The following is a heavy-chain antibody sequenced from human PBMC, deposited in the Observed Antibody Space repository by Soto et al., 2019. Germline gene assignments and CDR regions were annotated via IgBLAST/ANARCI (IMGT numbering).Heavy chain of an antibody. J-gene: IGHJ4*02. CDR2: IRNNGGAA. D-gene: IGHD3-9*01. Sequence: QVQLQESGPGLVTPSGTLSLTCAVSSGSIFSSNWWSWVRQPPGKGLEWIGEIRNNGGAANYNPSLRSRAILSVDTSKNEFSLKLFSVTAADTAVYYCASHLVMTGTRGFDLWGLGTLVTVSS. CDR3: ASHLVMTGTRGFDL. CDR1: SGSIFSSNW. V-gene: IGHV4-4*02.